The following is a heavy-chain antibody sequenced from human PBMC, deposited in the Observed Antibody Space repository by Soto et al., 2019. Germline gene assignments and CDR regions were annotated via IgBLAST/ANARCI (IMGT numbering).Heavy chain of an antibody. V-gene: IGHV4-39*01. CDR3: ARQPRGPGYGERGLYFDH. Sequence: SETLSLTCTVSGGSTNSRSDYWGWIRQPPGKGLEWIGSVYYSGSTHDNPSLQSRVTISVDTSRNQFSLNLISVTAADTAVYFCARQPRGPGYGERGLYFDHWGQGTMVTVSS. D-gene: IGHD3-16*01. CDR2: VYYSGST. CDR1: GGSTNSRSDY. J-gene: IGHJ4*02.